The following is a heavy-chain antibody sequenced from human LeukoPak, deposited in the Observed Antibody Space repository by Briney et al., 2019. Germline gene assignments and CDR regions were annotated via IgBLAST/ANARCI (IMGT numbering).Heavy chain of an antibody. J-gene: IGHJ4*02. V-gene: IGHV3-48*01. Sequence: GGSLRLSCAASGFTFSSYSMNWVRQAPGKGLEWVSYISSSSSTIYYADSVKGRFTISRDNAKNSLYLQMNSLRAEDTAVYYCARVRMALRYFDWLPESCYFDYWGQGTLVTVSS. CDR1: GFTFSSYS. D-gene: IGHD3-9*01. CDR2: ISSSSSTI. CDR3: ARVRMALRYFDWLPESCYFDY.